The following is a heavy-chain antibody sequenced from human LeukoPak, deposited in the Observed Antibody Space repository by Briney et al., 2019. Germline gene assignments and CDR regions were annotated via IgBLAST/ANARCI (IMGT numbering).Heavy chain of an antibody. J-gene: IGHJ4*02. D-gene: IGHD3-3*01. V-gene: IGHV4-34*01. Sequence: SETLSLTCAVYGGSFSGYYWSWIRQPPGKGLEWVGEINHSGSTNYNPSLKSRVTISVDTHKNQFSLKLSSVTAADTAVYYCARGTRDITIFGVVDYWGQGTLVTVSS. CDR2: INHSGST. CDR1: GGSFSGYY. CDR3: ARGTRDITIFGVVDY.